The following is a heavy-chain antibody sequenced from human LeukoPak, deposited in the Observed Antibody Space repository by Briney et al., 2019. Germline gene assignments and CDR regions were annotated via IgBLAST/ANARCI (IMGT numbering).Heavy chain of an antibody. CDR3: VTDGDKWNDFEY. J-gene: IGHJ4*02. CDR2: IDKDGNEI. V-gene: IGHV3-7*01. Sequence: GGSLRVSCAASGLSISNFWMRWVRQAPGKGLVWVAIIDKDGNEIKYVDSVKGRFTLSRDNAKNSVYLQMNNLRTEDTALYYCVTDGDKWNDFEYWGQGTLVTVSS. D-gene: IGHD1-1*01. CDR1: GLSISNFW.